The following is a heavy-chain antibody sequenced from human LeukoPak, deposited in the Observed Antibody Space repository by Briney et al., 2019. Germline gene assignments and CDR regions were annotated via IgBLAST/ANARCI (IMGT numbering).Heavy chain of an antibody. D-gene: IGHD5-18*01. CDR1: GGSFSGYY. CDR3: ARGVNTAMYYYFDY. CDR2: INHSGST. J-gene: IGHJ4*02. V-gene: IGHV4-34*01. Sequence: SETLSLTCAVYGGSFSGYYWSWIRQPPGKGLEWIGEINHSGSTNYNPSLKSRVTISVDTSKNQFSLQLNSVTPEDTAVYYCARGVNTAMYYYFDYWGQGTLVTVSS.